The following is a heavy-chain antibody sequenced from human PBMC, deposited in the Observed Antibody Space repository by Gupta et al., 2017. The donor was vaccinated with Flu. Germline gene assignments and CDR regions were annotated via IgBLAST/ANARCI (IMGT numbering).Heavy chain of an antibody. J-gene: IGHJ5*02. CDR1: GFTFSDYA. Sequence: EVHLLQSGGGLVQPGGSLTVSCEASGFTFSDYAMTWVRQAPGKGLEWVSVITGSGSATFYADSVKGRFAVYRDNSKNILFLQMDSLRAADTAIYYCARGIWRNWFDPWGQGTLVTVSS. CDR3: ARGIWRNWFDP. CDR2: ITGSGSAT. V-gene: IGHV3-23*01.